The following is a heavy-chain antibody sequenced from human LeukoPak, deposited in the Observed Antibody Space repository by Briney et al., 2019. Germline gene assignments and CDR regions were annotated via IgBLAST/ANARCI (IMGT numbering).Heavy chain of an antibody. J-gene: IGHJ4*02. CDR1: GYTFTCYY. V-gene: IGHV1-2*02. CDR2: INPNSGGT. Sequence: GASVKASCEASGYTFTCYYMHWVRQAPGQGLEWMGWINPNSGGTNYAQKFQGRVTMTRDTSISTAYMELSRLRSDDTAVYYCARGRLLAAKCYFDYWGQGTLVTVSS. D-gene: IGHD2/OR15-2a*01. CDR3: ARGRLLAAKCYFDY.